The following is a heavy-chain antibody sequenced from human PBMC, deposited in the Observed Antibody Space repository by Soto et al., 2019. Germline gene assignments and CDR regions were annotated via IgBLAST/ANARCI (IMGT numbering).Heavy chain of an antibody. J-gene: IGHJ4*02. Sequence: SVKVSCKASGGTFSSYAISWVRQAPGQGLEWMGGIIPIFGTANYAQKFQGRVTITADESTSTAYMELSSLRSEDTAVYYCARATSGYSSSWYSSFDYWGQGTLVTVSS. D-gene: IGHD6-13*01. V-gene: IGHV1-69*13. CDR1: GGTFSSYA. CDR3: ARATSGYSSSWYSSFDY. CDR2: IIPIFGTA.